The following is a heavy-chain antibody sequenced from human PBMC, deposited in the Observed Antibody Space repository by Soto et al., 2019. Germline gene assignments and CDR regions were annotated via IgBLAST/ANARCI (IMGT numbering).Heavy chain of an antibody. Sequence: ASVKVSCKASGYTFTGYYMHWVRQAPGQGLEWMGWINPNSGGTNYAQKFQGWVTMTRDTSISTAYMELSRLRSDDTAVYYCARDPGVYYYYVMAVWGQGTTVTVSS. CDR3: ARDPGVYYYYVMAV. J-gene: IGHJ6*02. D-gene: IGHD3-10*01. CDR1: GYTFTGYY. CDR2: INPNSGGT. V-gene: IGHV1-2*04.